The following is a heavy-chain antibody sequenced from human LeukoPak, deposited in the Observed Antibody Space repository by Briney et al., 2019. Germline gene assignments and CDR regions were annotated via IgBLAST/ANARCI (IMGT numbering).Heavy chain of an antibody. J-gene: IGHJ6*04. CDR3: AEFGITMIGGV. D-gene: IGHD3-10*02. Sequence: GGSLRLSCAASGFTFSSYWMHWVRQAPGKGLVWVSRINSDGSSTSYADSVKGRFTISRDNAKSSLYLQMNSLRAEDTAVYYCAEFGITMIGGVWGKGTTVTISS. CDR1: GFTFSSYW. V-gene: IGHV3-74*01. CDR2: INSDGSST.